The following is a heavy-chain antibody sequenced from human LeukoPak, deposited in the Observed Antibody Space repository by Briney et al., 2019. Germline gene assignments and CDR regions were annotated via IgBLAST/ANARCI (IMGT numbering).Heavy chain of an antibody. Sequence: LETLSLTCTVSGYSISSGYYWGWIRQPPGKGLEWIGSIYHSGSTYYNPSLKSRVTMSVDTSKNQFSLKLSSVTAADTAVYYCARDSGSNPGYWGQGTLVTVSS. V-gene: IGHV4-38-2*02. CDR1: GYSISSGYY. J-gene: IGHJ4*02. CDR3: ARDSGSNPGY. D-gene: IGHD6-13*01. CDR2: IYHSGST.